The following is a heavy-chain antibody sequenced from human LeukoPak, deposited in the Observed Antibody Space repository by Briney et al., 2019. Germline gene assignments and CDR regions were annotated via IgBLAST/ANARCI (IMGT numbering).Heavy chain of an antibody. V-gene: IGHV3-15*01. CDR3: TTAPAALDY. Sequence: SGGSLRLSCAASGFTFSNAWMSWVRQAPGKGLEWVGRIKSKTDDETTDYAAPVKGRFTISRDDSKNTLYLQMNSLKAEDTAVYYCTTAPAALDYWGQGTLVTVSS. J-gene: IGHJ4*02. CDR1: GFTFSNAW. CDR2: IKSKTDDETT. D-gene: IGHD6-13*01.